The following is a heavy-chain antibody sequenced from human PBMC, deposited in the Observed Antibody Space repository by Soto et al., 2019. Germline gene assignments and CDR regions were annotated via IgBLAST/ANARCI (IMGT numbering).Heavy chain of an antibody. D-gene: IGHD3-22*01. CDR1: GGSFSGYY. Sequence: QVQLQQWGAGLLKPSETLSLTCAVYGGSFSGYYWSWIRQPPGKGLEWIGEINHSGSTNYNPSLKSRVTISVDTSKIQFSLKLSSVTPADTAVYYCARSFRYYDSSGYSPRRIHWYFDLWGRGTLVTVSS. V-gene: IGHV4-34*01. J-gene: IGHJ2*01. CDR2: INHSGST. CDR3: ARSFRYYDSSGYSPRRIHWYFDL.